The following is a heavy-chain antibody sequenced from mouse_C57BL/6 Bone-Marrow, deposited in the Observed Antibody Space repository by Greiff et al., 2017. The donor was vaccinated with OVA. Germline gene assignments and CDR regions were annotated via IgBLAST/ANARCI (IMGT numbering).Heavy chain of an antibody. CDR2: IYPRSGNT. Sequence: VQLQQSGAELARPGASVKLSCKASGYTFTSYGISWVKQRTGQGLEWIGEIYPRSGNTYYNEKFKGKATLTADKSSSTAYMELRSLTSEDSAFYFCARLRYDYDYFDYWGQGTTLTVSS. CDR3: ARLRYDYDYFDY. CDR1: GYTFTSYG. V-gene: IGHV1-81*01. D-gene: IGHD2-4*01. J-gene: IGHJ2*01.